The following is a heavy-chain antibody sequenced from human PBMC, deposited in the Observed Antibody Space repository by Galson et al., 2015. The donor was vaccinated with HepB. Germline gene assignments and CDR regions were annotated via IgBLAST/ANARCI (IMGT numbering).Heavy chain of an antibody. CDR3: AKGQDYSNYCFDY. CDR2: ISYDGSNK. D-gene: IGHD4-11*01. Sequence: LRLSCAASGFTFSSYGMHWVRQAPGKGLEWVAVISYDGSNKYYADSVKGRFTISRDNSKNTLYLQMNSLRAEDTAVYYCAKGQDYSNYCFDYWGQGTLVTVSS. CDR1: GFTFSSYG. V-gene: IGHV3-30*18. J-gene: IGHJ4*02.